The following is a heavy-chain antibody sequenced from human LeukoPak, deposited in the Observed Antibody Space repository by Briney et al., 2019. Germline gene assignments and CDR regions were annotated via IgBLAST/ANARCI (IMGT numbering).Heavy chain of an antibody. D-gene: IGHD2-15*01. CDR2: IYYSGST. CDR3: ARLRYCSGGSCYSDY. V-gene: IGHV4-39*01. J-gene: IGHJ4*02. Sequence: SEALSLTCTVPGGSISSRTGCWGWIRQHPRKGRAWVASIYYSGSTYYNPSLKSRVTISVDTSKKQYSLKLSSVTAADTAVYYCARLRYCSGGSCYSDYWGQGTLVTVSS. CDR1: GGSISSRTGC.